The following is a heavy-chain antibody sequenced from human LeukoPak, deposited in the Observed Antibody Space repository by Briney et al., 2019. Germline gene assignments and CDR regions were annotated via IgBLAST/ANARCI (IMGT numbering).Heavy chain of an antibody. D-gene: IGHD3-9*01. CDR3: ARKEHYDILTGYYGAFDI. V-gene: IGHV3-33*01. CDR2: IWYDGSNK. Sequence: GRSLRLSCAASGFTFSSYGMHWVRQAPGKGLEWVAVIWYDGSNKYYADSVKGRFTISRDNSKNTLYLQMNSLRAEDTAVYYCARKEHYDILTGYYGAFDIWGQGTMVTVSS. CDR1: GFTFSSYG. J-gene: IGHJ3*02.